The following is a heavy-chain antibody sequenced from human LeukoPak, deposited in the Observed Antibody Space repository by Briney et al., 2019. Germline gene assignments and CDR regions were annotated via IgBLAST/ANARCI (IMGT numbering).Heavy chain of an antibody. CDR2: IKQDGSEK. J-gene: IGHJ4*02. V-gene: IGHV3-7*01. D-gene: IGHD7-27*01. CDR3: ARGAPSWGSWGLAPGGAFDY. Sequence: GGSLRLSCAASGFTFSSYWMSWVRQAPGKGLEWVANIKQDGSEKYYVDSVKGRFTISRDNAKNSLYLQMNSLRAEDTAVYYCARGAPSWGSWGLAPGGAFDYWGQGTLVTVSS. CDR1: GFTFSSYW.